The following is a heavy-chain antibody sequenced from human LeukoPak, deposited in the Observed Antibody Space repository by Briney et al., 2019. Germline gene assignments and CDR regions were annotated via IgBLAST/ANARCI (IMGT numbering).Heavy chain of an antibody. V-gene: IGHV1-8*01. CDR3: ARRKGASRRDAFDI. J-gene: IGHJ3*02. Sequence: GASVKVSCRASGYTFTSYDINWVRQATGQGLEWMGWMNPYSGNSGYAQKFQGRFTMTRNTSITTAYMELSSLRSEDTAVYYCARRKGASRRDAFDIWGQGTMVTVSS. CDR2: MNPYSGNS. CDR1: GYTFTSYD.